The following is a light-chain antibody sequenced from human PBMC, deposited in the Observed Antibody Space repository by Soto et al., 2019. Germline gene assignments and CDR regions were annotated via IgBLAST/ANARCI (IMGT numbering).Light chain of an antibody. V-gene: IGLV1-40*01. J-gene: IGLJ1*01. CDR3: SSYTSRSTYV. CDR1: SSNIGANYD. Sequence: QSVLTQPPSVSGAPGQRVTISCTGSSSNIGANYDVHWYQQRPGTAPKLLIFGNSNRPSGVPDRFSGSKSGTSASLAITGLQAEDEGDYYCSSYTSRSTYVFGTGTKVTVL. CDR2: GNS.